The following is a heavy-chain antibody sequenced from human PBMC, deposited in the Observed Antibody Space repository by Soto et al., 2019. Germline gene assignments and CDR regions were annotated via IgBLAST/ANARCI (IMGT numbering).Heavy chain of an antibody. D-gene: IGHD3-22*01. CDR3: ASSYYYDSSGYYPTFQH. V-gene: IGHV1-69*01. Sequence: QVQLVQSGAEVKKPGSSVKVSCKASGGTFSSYAISWVRQAPGQGLEWMGGIIPIFGTANYAQKFQGRVTITADESTSTAYMELSSLRSEDKAVYYCASSYYYDSSGYYPTFQHWGQGTLVTVSS. CDR1: GGTFSSYA. J-gene: IGHJ1*01. CDR2: IIPIFGTA.